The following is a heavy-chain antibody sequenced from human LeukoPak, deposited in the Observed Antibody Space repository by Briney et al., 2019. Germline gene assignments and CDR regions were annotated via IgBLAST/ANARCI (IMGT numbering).Heavy chain of an antibody. CDR3: TRGQSYCGADCYSD. V-gene: IGHV3-66*01. CDR2: MYTGGGR. Sequence: GGSLRLSCAASGFSVSNYYMSWVRQPPGKGLEWVSVMYTGGGRYYGDSVKGRFTISRDNSKNTVFLQMNSLRVEDTALYYCTRGQSYCGADCYSDWGQGTLVTVSS. D-gene: IGHD2-21*02. CDR1: GFSVSNYY. J-gene: IGHJ4*02.